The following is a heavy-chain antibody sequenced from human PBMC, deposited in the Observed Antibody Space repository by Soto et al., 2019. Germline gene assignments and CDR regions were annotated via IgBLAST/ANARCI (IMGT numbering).Heavy chain of an antibody. D-gene: IGHD3-10*01. CDR1: GGSISSFTYY. J-gene: IGHJ5*02. CDR3: ARRERYYGSPGWFDP. CDR2: VYYNENT. V-gene: IGHV4-39*01. Sequence: QLQLQESGPGLVKPSETLSLTCSVSGGSISSFTYYWGWIRQPPGKGLDWIGTVYYNENTYYNPSLKSRVTITVDTAKNQFSLNLRSVTAADTAMYFCARRERYYGSPGWFDPWGPGTLVTVSS.